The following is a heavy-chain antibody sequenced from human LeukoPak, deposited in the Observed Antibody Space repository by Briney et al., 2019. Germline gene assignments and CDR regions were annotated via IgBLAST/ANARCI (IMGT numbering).Heavy chain of an antibody. CDR2: IYYSGST. J-gene: IGHJ3*02. Sequence: PSETLSLTCAVYGGSFSGYYWSWIRQPPGKGLEWIGSIYYSGSTYYNPSLKSRVTISVDTSKNQFSLKLSSVTAADTAVYYCARCDIVVVTATAHDAFDIWGQGTMVTVSS. D-gene: IGHD2-21*02. CDR3: ARCDIVVVTATAHDAFDI. CDR1: GGSFSGYY. V-gene: IGHV4-34*01.